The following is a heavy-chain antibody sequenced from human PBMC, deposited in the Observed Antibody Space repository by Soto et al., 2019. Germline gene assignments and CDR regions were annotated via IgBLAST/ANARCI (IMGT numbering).Heavy chain of an antibody. D-gene: IGHD3-3*01. CDR1: GGSISSSSYY. V-gene: IGHV4-39*01. J-gene: IGHJ6*03. Sequence: PSETLSLTCTVSGGSISSSSYYWGWIRQPPGKGLEWIGSIYYSGSTYYNPSLKSRVTISVDTSKNQFSLKLSSVTAADTAVYYCARHLTIFGVVTYYYYMAVWGKGTTVTVSS. CDR3: ARHLTIFGVVTYYYYMAV. CDR2: IYYSGST.